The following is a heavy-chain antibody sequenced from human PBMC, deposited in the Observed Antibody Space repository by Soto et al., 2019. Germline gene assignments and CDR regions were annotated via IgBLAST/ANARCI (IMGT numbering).Heavy chain of an antibody. D-gene: IGHD1-1*01. V-gene: IGHV1-18*01. CDR1: GYALTTYG. J-gene: IGHJ4*02. CDR3: ARGRYGDY. Sequence: QVHLVQSGAEVKKPGASVKVSCKGSGYALTTYGITWVRQAPGQGLEWMGWISAHNGNTNYAQKLQGRVTVTRETSTSTAYMERRGLRSDDTAVYYCARGRYGDYWGQGALVTVSS. CDR2: ISAHNGNT.